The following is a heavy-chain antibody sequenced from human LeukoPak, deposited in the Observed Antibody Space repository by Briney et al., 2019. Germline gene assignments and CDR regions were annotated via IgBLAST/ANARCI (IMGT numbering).Heavy chain of an antibody. V-gene: IGHV3-7*01. J-gene: IGHJ4*02. CDR3: AILAIPLDFWGGYYTGLDY. D-gene: IGHD3-3*01. Sequence: PGGSLRLSCAASGFTFSSYWMSWVRQAPGKGLEWVANIKQDGSEKYYVDSVKGRFTISRDNAKNSLYLQMNSLRAEDTAVYYCAILAIPLDFWGGYYTGLDYWGQGTLVTVSS. CDR2: IKQDGSEK. CDR1: GFTFSSYW.